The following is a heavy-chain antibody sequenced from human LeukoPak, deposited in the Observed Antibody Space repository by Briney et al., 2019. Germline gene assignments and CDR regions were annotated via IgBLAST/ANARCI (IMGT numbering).Heavy chain of an antibody. CDR3: ARDSRRYCSGGSCFGVSKRFDY. CDR1: GFTFSSYS. J-gene: IGHJ4*02. Sequence: GGSLRLSCAASGFTFSSYSMNWVRQAPGKGLEWVSYISSRSSAIYYADSVKGRFTISRDNAKNSLYLQMSSLRADDTAVYYCARDSRRYCSGGSCFGVSKRFDYWGQGTLVTVSS. V-gene: IGHV3-48*04. D-gene: IGHD2-15*01. CDR2: ISSRSSAI.